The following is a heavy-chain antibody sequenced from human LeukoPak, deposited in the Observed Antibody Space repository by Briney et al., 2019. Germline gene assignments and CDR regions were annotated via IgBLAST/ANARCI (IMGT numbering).Heavy chain of an antibody. CDR3: ARDQGVYDFWSGYSNNWLDP. Sequence: GGSLRLSCAASGFTFSSYWMSWVRQAPGKGLEWVANIKQDGSEKYFVDSVKGRFTISRDNAKNSLYLQMNSLRAEDTAVYYCARDQGVYDFWSGYSNNWLDPWGQGTLVTVSS. CDR1: GFTFSSYW. CDR2: IKQDGSEK. V-gene: IGHV3-7*01. D-gene: IGHD3-3*01. J-gene: IGHJ5*02.